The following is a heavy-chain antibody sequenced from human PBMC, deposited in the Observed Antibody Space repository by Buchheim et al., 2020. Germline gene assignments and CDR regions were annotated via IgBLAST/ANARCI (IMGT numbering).Heavy chain of an antibody. D-gene: IGHD7-27*01. CDR2: INPSGTTI. Sequence: EVQLVESGGGLVQPGGSLRLSCAASGFTFSIFGMNWVRQAPGKGLEWVSYINPSGTTISYADSVRGRFTMARDTAKSALNLQMDSLRAEDTAVYYCARARIWGTSNYYGMDVWGQGTT. CDR3: ARARIWGTSNYYGMDV. V-gene: IGHV3-48*04. CDR1: GFTFSIFG. J-gene: IGHJ6*02.